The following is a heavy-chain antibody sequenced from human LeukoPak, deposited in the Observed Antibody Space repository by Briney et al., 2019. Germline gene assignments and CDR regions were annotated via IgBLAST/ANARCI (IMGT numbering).Heavy chain of an antibody. J-gene: IGHJ4*02. CDR1: GFTFKNYA. CDR2: ISYDGNNK. V-gene: IGHV3-30-3*01. CDR3: AGGDDFWSGCYGGAV. D-gene: IGHD3-3*01. Sequence: GRCLRLSCAASGFTFKNYAMHWVRQAPGKGLEWVAVISYDGNNKYYGDSVEGRFTISRDNSKNTLYLQMENLRAEDTAAYYCAGGDDFWSGCYGGAVWGQGTLVTVSS.